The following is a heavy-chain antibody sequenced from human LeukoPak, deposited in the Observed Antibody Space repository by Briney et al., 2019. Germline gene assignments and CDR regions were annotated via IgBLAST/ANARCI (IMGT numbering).Heavy chain of an antibody. CDR2: MNPNSGNT. J-gene: IGHJ4*02. CDR3: ARSRYQLLLRRGYSGYDYLGY. Sequence: ASVKVSCKAPGYTFTSYDINWVQQATGQGLEWMGWMNPNSGNTGYAQKFQGRVTMTRNTSISTAYMELSSLRSEDTAVYYCARSRYQLLLRRGYSGYDYLGYWGQGTLVTVSS. V-gene: IGHV1-8*01. D-gene: IGHD5-12*01. CDR1: GYTFTSYD.